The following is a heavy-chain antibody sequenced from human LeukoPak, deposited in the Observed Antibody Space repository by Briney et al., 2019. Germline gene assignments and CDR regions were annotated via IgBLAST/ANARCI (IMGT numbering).Heavy chain of an antibody. CDR3: ARDQAYCGGDCYFDF. V-gene: IGHV4-38-2*02. D-gene: IGHD2-21*02. J-gene: IGHJ4*02. CDR1: DYSISTAYY. Sequence: SETLSLTCAVSDYSISTAYYWGWIRQPPGKGLEWIGTIYHSGSTDYNPSLKSRVTISVDTSKNQFSLKLRSVTAADTAVYYCARDQAYCGGDCYFDFWGQGTLVTVSS. CDR2: IYHSGST.